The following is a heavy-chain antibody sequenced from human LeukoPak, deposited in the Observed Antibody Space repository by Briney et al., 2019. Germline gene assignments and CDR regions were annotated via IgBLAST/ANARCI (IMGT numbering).Heavy chain of an antibody. D-gene: IGHD3-22*01. CDR2: IWYGGSNK. J-gene: IGHJ4*02. CDR3: AKDFSHYDSSGSGPDY. V-gene: IGHV3-33*06. CDR1: GFTFSSYG. Sequence: GGSLRLSCAASGFTFSSYGMHWVRQAPRKGLEWVAVIWYGGSNKYYADSVKSRFTISRDNSKNTLYLQMNSLRAEDTAVYYCAKDFSHYDSSGSGPDYWGQGTLVTVSS.